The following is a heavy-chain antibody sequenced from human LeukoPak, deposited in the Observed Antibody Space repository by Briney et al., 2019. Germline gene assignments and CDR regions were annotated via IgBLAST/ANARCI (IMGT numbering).Heavy chain of an antibody. CDR2: ISYDGSNK. V-gene: IGHV3-33*05. J-gene: IGHJ4*02. CDR3: AKRGSKWDLDN. Sequence: GRSLRLSCAASGFIFTSYAMHWVRQAPGKGLEWVAVISYDGSNKFYADSAKGRFTISKETSKNILYLQMNSLRVEDTAIYYCAKRGSKWDLDNWGQGTLVTVSS. CDR1: GFIFTSYA. D-gene: IGHD1-26*01.